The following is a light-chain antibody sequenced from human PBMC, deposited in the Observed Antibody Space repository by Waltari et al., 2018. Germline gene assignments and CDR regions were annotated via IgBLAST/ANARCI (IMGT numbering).Light chain of an antibody. CDR3: QPYVRLPVS. V-gene: IGKV3-20*01. CDR2: GAS. CDR1: QSVGSS. J-gene: IGKJ1*01. Sequence: SCRHSQSVGSSLAGYQQKPGQAPRLLIYGASTRDTGVPYRFSGSGSGTNFSLTISRLEPEDFAVYYCQPYVRLPVSFGQGTKVEIK.